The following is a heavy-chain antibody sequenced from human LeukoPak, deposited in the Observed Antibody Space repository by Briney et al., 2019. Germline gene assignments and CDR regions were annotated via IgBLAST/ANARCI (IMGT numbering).Heavy chain of an antibody. CDR2: IYTGGNT. CDR3: ARGDDSGYYDYFDY. J-gene: IGHJ4*02. Sequence: GGSLRLSCAASGFTVDSNYLSWVRQAPGKGLEWVSTIYTGGNTYYAASVKGRFTISRDFSKNTVFLHMNSLRAEDTAMHYCARGDDSGYYDYFDYWGQGALVTVSS. CDR1: GFTVDSNY. D-gene: IGHD3-22*01. V-gene: IGHV3-53*01.